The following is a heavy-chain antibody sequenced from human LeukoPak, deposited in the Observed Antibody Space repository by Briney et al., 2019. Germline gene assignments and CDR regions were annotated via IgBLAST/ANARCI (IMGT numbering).Heavy chain of an antibody. Sequence: SETLSLTCTVSGGSLSSYYWSWIRQPAGKGLEWIGRIYTSGSTNYNPSLKSRVTMSVGTSKNQFSLKLNSMTAADTAVYYCAKSGGYGLIDKWGQGTLVTVSS. CDR1: GGSLSSYY. CDR2: IYTSGST. D-gene: IGHD1-26*01. J-gene: IGHJ4*02. V-gene: IGHV4-4*07. CDR3: AKSGGYGLIDK.